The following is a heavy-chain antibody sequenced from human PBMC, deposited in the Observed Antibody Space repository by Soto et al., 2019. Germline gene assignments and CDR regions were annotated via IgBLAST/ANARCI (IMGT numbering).Heavy chain of an antibody. Sequence: QVQLQESGPGLVKPSGTLALTCAVSTGSITTTSWLSWVRQPPGKGLEWIGEINHSGSTNYNPSLKSRVTISVDKSKNQFSLKLNSVTAADTAVYYCASQFTVRGNDAFDVWGQGTMVTVSS. CDR3: ASQFTVRGNDAFDV. CDR1: TGSITTTSW. CDR2: INHSGST. J-gene: IGHJ3*01. D-gene: IGHD3-10*01. V-gene: IGHV4-4*02.